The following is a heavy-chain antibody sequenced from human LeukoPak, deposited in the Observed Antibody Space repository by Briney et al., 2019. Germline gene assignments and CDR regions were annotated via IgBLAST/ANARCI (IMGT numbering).Heavy chain of an antibody. CDR2: MNPYSGGT. V-gene: IGHV1-2*02. CDR1: EYTS. J-gene: IGHJ4*02. Sequence: ASVKVSCKASEYTSIHWVRQAPGQGLEWMGWMNPYSGGTNHAQKFQGRVTLTRDTSISTAYMELRSLRSDDTAVYYCARLKGATQIDYWGQGTLVTVSS. CDR3: ARLKGATQIDY.